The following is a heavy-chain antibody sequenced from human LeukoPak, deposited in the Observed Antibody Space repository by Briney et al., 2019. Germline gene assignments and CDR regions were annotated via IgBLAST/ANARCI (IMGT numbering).Heavy chain of an antibody. V-gene: IGHV4-61*02. Sequence: PSETLSLTCTVSGGSISSGSYYWSWIRQPAGKGLEWIGRIYTSGSTNYNPSLKSRVTISVDTSKNQFSLKLSSVTAADTAVYYCAREDLKLLNWIDPWGQGTLVTVSS. CDR1: GGSISSGSYY. J-gene: IGHJ5*02. D-gene: IGHD2-21*01. CDR3: AREDLKLLNWIDP. CDR2: IYTSGST.